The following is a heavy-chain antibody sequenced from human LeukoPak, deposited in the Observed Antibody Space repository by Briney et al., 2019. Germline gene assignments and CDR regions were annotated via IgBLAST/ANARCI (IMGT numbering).Heavy chain of an antibody. Sequence: GGSLRLSCAASGFTFSSYAMSWVRQAPGKWLEWVSAISGSGGSTYYADSVKGRFTISRDNSKNTLYLQMNSLGAEDTAVYYCAKDFKSGYLFDYWGQGTLVTVSS. D-gene: IGHD5-12*01. CDR2: ISGSGGST. CDR1: GFTFSSYA. J-gene: IGHJ4*02. V-gene: IGHV3-23*01. CDR3: AKDFKSGYLFDY.